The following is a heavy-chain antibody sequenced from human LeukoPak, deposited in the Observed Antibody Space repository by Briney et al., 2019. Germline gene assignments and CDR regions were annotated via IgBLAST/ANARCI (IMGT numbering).Heavy chain of an antibody. CDR1: GFTSSSYE. Sequence: PGGSLRLSCAASGFTSSSYEMNWVRQAPGKGLEWVSYISSSGSTIYYADSVKGRFTISRDDAKNSLYLQMNSLRAEDTAVYYCARDTVEDGSSYSYYYYGMDVWGQGTTVTVSS. V-gene: IGHV3-48*03. J-gene: IGHJ6*02. CDR2: ISSSGSTI. CDR3: ARDTVEDGSSYSYYYYGMDV. D-gene: IGHD6-13*01.